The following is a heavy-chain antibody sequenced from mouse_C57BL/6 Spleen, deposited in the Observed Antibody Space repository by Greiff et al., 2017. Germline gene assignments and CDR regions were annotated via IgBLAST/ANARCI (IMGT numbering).Heavy chain of an antibody. Sequence: VQLQQSGAELAQPGASVKLSCKASGYTFTSYWMHWVKQRPGQGLEWIGYINPSSGYTKYNQKFKDKATLTADKSSSTAYMQLSSLTYEDSAVYYCAGYDGYYAYAMDYWGQGTSVTVSS. CDR1: GYTFTSYW. D-gene: IGHD2-3*01. CDR3: AGYDGYYAYAMDY. CDR2: INPSSGYT. V-gene: IGHV1-7*01. J-gene: IGHJ4*01.